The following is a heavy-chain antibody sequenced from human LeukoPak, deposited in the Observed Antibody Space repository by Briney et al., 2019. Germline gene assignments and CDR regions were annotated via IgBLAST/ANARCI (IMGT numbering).Heavy chain of an antibody. CDR1: GFTFSTYW. CDR3: AKDQGYSGYDVRRFDY. D-gene: IGHD5-12*01. CDR2: ISGSGGST. Sequence: GESLRLSCAASGFTFSTYWMSWVRQAPGKGLEWVSAISGSGGSTYYADSVKGRFTISRDNSKNTLYLQMNSLRAEDTAVYYCAKDQGYSGYDVRRFDYWGQGTLVTVSS. J-gene: IGHJ4*02. V-gene: IGHV3-23*01.